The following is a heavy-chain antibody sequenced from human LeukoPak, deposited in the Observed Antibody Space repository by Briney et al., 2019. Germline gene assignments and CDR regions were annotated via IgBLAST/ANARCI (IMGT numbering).Heavy chain of an antibody. J-gene: IGHJ3*02. D-gene: IGHD4-17*01. CDR2: IYYSGST. CDR1: GGSISSYY. V-gene: IGHV4-59*01. CDR3: ARDYGDYKFVGAFDI. Sequence: PSETLSLTRTVSGGSISSYYWSWIRQPPGKGLEWIGYIYYSGSTNYNPSLKSRVTISVDTSKNQFSLKLSSVTAADTAVYYCARDYGDYKFVGAFDIWGQGTMVTVSS.